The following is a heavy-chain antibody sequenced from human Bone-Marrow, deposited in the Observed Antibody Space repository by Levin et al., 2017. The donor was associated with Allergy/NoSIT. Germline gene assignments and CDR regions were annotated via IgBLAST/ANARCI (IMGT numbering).Heavy chain of an antibody. Sequence: LSLTCATTGFTFNSFAMSWVRQAPGKGLEWVSGISNSGGSTYYADPVKGRFPISRDNSKNTLYLQMNSLRVDDTAVYYGAPSSSWAAKYYFDYWGQGTLVTVSS. CDR3: APSSSWAAKYYFDY. CDR2: ISNSGGST. CDR1: GFTFNSFA. V-gene: IGHV3-23*01. D-gene: IGHD6-13*01. J-gene: IGHJ4*02.